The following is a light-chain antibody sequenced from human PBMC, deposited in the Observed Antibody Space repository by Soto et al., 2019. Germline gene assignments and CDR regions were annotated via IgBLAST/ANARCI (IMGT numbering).Light chain of an antibody. CDR1: RDDIGAYDY. CDR3: NSYTNSSAVV. CDR2: EVT. J-gene: IGLJ2*01. Sequence: QSALTQPASVSGSPGQSITISCAGTRDDIGAYDYVSWYQQHPGNAPKLLVYEVTNRPSGVSDRFSGSKSGSTASLTISGLQAEDEADYYCNSYTNSSAVVFGGGTKLTVL. V-gene: IGLV2-14*01.